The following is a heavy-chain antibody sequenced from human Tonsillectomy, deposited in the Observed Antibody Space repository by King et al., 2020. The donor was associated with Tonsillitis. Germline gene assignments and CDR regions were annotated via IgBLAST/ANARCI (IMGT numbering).Heavy chain of an antibody. CDR1: GFTFSTYT. CDR3: ARDLRDIVIAPTAVSDY. J-gene: IGHJ4*02. D-gene: IGHD2-2*01. CDR2: ISSRSSFL. Sequence: VQLVESGGGLVKPGGSLRLSCAASGFTFSTYTMNWVRQAPGKGLEWVASISSRSSFLYYADSVKGRFTISRDNAKNSLYLQMNSLRAEDTAVYYCARDLRDIVIAPTAVSDYWGQGTLVTVSS. V-gene: IGHV3-21*01.